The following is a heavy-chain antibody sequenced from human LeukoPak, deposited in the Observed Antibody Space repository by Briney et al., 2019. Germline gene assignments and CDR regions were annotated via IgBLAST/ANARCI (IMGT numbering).Heavy chain of an antibody. Sequence: GGSLRLSCEASGFTFSDYYMSWIRQAPGKGLEWVSYISSSGSTIYYADSVKGRFTISRDNAKNSLYLQMNSLRAEDTAVYYCARDRWTVAGRGAPDYWGQGTLVTVSS. D-gene: IGHD6-19*01. CDR1: GFTFSDYY. CDR3: ARDRWTVAGRGAPDY. J-gene: IGHJ4*02. CDR2: ISSSGSTI. V-gene: IGHV3-11*01.